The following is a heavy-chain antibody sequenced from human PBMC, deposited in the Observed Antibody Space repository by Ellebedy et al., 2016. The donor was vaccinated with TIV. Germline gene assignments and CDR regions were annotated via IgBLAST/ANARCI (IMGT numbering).Heavy chain of an antibody. CDR2: INAGNGNT. J-gene: IGHJ6*02. D-gene: IGHD1-7*01. V-gene: IGHV1-3*01. Sequence: ASVKVSXXASGYTFTSYAMHWVRQAPGQRLEWMGWINAGNGNTKYSQKFQGRVTITRDMSTSTAYMELSSLRSEDTAVYYCAADINYAGHTYYYYGMDVWGQGTTVTVSS. CDR1: GYTFTSYA. CDR3: AADINYAGHTYYYYGMDV.